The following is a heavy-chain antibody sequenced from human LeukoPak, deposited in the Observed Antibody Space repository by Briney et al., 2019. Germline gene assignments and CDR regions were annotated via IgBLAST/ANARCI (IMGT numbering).Heavy chain of an antibody. D-gene: IGHD6-19*01. V-gene: IGHV3-49*04. CDR3: GSGRGWYSPDY. Sequence: PGGSLRLSCAASGFTFSSYGMHWVRQAPGKGLEWVGFSRSKAYGGTTEYAASVKGRFTISRDDSKNIAYLQMNSLKTEDTAVYYCGSGRGWYSPDYWGQGTLVTVSS. CDR1: GFTFSSYG. J-gene: IGHJ4*02. CDR2: SRSKAYGGTT.